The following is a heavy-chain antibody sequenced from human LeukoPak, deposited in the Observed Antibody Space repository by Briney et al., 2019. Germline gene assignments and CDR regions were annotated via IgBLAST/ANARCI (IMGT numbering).Heavy chain of an antibody. CDR1: GFTFSSWW. Sequence: GGSLRLSCAVSGFTFSSWWMTWVRQAPGKGLEWVANIKQDGSEKNYVDSVKGRFTISRDNAKNSLDLQMDRLRAEDTAVYYCARGHIGMDVWGKGTTVTVSS. CDR2: IKQDGSEK. J-gene: IGHJ6*04. CDR3: ARGHIGMDV. V-gene: IGHV3-7*01. D-gene: IGHD5-12*01.